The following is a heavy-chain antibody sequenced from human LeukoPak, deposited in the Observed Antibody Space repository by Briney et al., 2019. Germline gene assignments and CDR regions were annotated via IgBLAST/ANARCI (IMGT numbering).Heavy chain of an antibody. D-gene: IGHD4-23*01. J-gene: IGHJ4*02. Sequence: GGSLRLSCAASGFTFSSYSMNWVRQAPGKGLEWVSSISSSSSYIYYADSVKGRFTISRDNAKNSLYLQMNSLRAEDTAVYYCARDPRNYDGFDYWGQGTLVTVSS. CDR1: GFTFSSYS. V-gene: IGHV3-21*01. CDR2: ISSSSSYI. CDR3: ARDPRNYDGFDY.